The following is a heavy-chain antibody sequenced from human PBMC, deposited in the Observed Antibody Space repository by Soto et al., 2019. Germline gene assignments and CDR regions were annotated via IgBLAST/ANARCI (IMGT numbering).Heavy chain of an antibody. J-gene: IGHJ6*03. CDR3: TRVQVPSPLYYMDV. D-gene: IGHD4-4*01. V-gene: IGHV3-49*03. CDR1: GFTFGDYA. Sequence: GGSLRLSCTASGFTFGDYAMSWFRQAPGKGLEWVGFIRSKAYGGTTEYAASVKDRFTISRDDSKSIAYLQMNSLKTEDTAVYYCTRVQVPSPLYYMDVWGKGTTVTVSS. CDR2: IRSKAYGGTT.